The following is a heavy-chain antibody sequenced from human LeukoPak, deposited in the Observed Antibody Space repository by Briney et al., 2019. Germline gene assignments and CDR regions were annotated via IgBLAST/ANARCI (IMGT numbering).Heavy chain of an antibody. V-gene: IGHV3-66*01. D-gene: IGHD3-10*01. CDR2: SYTGGTI. J-gene: IGHJ4*02. Sequence: GGSLRLSCVASGFTGSTNYMSWVRQAPGKGLEWVSVSYTGGTIKYADSVKGRFTISRDNSKNTIFLQMNNLRVEDTAVYYCARDPTHTGSGNSFDCWGQGTLVTVSS. CDR3: ARDPTHTGSGNSFDC. CDR1: GFTGSTNY.